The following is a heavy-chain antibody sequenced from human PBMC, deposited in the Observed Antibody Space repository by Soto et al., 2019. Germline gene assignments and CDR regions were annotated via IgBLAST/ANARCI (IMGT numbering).Heavy chain of an antibody. CDR3: ARDDYYDSSGYTQNWFDP. J-gene: IGHJ5*02. CDR1: GGTFSSYA. V-gene: IGHV1-69*13. CDR2: IIPIFGTA. Sequence: SVKVSCKASGGTFSSYAISWVRQAPGQGLEWLGGIIPIFGTANYAQKFRGRVTITADESTSTAYMELSSLRSEDTAVYYCARDDYYDSSGYTQNWFDPWGQGTLVTVSS. D-gene: IGHD3-22*01.